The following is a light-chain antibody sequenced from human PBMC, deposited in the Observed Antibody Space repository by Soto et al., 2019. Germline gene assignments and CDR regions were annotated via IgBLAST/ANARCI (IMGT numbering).Light chain of an antibody. J-gene: IGKJ5*01. Sequence: EIVLTQSPVTLSLSPGERATLSCGASQSVSGNHLAWYQQKPDLAPRLLIYDASSRSTGIPDRFSGSGSGADFTLIISRLVPEDFAVYYCQQYGGSQITFGQGTRLEIK. CDR2: DAS. CDR1: QSVSGNH. V-gene: IGKV3D-20*01. CDR3: QQYGGSQIT.